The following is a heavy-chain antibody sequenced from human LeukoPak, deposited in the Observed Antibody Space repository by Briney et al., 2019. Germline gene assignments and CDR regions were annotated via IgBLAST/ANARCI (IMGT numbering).Heavy chain of an antibody. V-gene: IGHV3-21*01. CDR3: TRDATYYLRYGYFDY. CDR2: INNVASHI. CDR1: GFSISSSA. D-gene: IGHD2/OR15-2a*01. Sequence: GGSLRLSCAASGFSISSSAMNWVRQAPGKGLEWVSSINNVASHIYYAGSVRGRFTISRDNAKNSVYLQMNSLRAEDTAVYYCTRDATYYLRYGYFDYWGQGTLVTVSS. J-gene: IGHJ4*02.